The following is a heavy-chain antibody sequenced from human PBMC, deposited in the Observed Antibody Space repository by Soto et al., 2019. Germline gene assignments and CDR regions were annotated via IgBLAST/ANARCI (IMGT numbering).Heavy chain of an antibody. CDR1: GYSFTSYW. CDR2: IDPSDSYT. CDR3: ARRRDGYTTRNYGRDI. V-gene: IGHV5-10-1*01. J-gene: IGHJ6*02. D-gene: IGHD6-25*01. Sequence: GDSLKISCKGSGYSFTSYWISWVRQMPGKGLEWMGRIDPSDSYTNYSPSFQGHVTISADKSISTAYLQWSSLKASDPAMYYCARRRDGYTTRNYGRDIWDQEATVAVSS.